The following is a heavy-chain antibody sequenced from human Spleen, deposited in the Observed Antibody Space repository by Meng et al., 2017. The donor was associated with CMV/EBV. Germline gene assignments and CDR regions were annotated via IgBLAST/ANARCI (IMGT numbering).Heavy chain of an antibody. J-gene: IGHJ6*02. CDR2: ISSSGSTI. CDR1: GFTFSDYY. CDR3: ARTRGASGGPQDGMDV. V-gene: IGHV3-11*04. Sequence: GGSLRLSCAASGFTFSDYYMSWIRQAPGKGLEWVSYISSSGSTIYYADSVKGRFTISRDISKNTLYLQMNSLRPEDTAVFYCARTRGASGGPQDGMDVWGQGTTVTVSS. D-gene: IGHD3-10*01.